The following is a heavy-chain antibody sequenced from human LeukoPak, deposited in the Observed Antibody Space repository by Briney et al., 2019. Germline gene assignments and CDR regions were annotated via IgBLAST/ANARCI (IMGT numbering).Heavy chain of an antibody. J-gene: IGHJ4*02. CDR3: ARVLGGSGSYSYFDY. Sequence: GGSLRLSCAASGFTFSSYEMNWVRQAPGKGLEWVSYIDTSGPSIYYADSVKGRFTISRDNAKNSLFLQMNSLRAEDTAVYYCARVLGGSGSYSYFDYWGQGTLVTVSS. V-gene: IGHV3-48*03. D-gene: IGHD3-10*01. CDR1: GFTFSSYE. CDR2: IDTSGPSI.